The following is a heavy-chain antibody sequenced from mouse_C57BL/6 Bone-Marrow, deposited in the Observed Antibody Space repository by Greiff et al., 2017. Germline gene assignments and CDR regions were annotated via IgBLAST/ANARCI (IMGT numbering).Heavy chain of an antibody. J-gene: IGHJ2*01. D-gene: IGHD2-1*01. CDR1: GYTLTTYP. V-gene: IGHV1-47*01. Sequence: VQLQESGAELVKPGASVKMSCKASGYTLTTYPMEWMKQNHEKSLGWIGNFHPTNNIPKYNEKLKGKATLTVEKASSTVYLEISRLTSDDSAVYYCARGGNYGGYYFDYWGQGTTLTVSS. CDR2: FHPTNNIP. CDR3: ARGGNYGGYYFDY.